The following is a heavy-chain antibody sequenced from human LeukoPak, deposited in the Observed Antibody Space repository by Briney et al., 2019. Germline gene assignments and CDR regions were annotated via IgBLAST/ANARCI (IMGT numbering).Heavy chain of an antibody. Sequence: GGSLRLSCAASGFTFSSYGMHWVRQAPGKGLEWVAVIWYDGSNKYYADSVKGRFTISRDNSENTLYLQMNSLRAEDTAVYYCARAPSNYYDSSGPTYYYYGMDVWGQGTTVTVSS. D-gene: IGHD3-22*01. CDR2: IWYDGSNK. CDR1: GFTFSSYG. CDR3: ARAPSNYYDSSGPTYYYYGMDV. J-gene: IGHJ6*02. V-gene: IGHV3-33*01.